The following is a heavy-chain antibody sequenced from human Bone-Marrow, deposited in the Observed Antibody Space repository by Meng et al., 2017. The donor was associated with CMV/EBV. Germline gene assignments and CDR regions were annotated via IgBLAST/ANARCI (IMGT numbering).Heavy chain of an antibody. CDR3: ARGLRYFDWLSPSDYYYGIDV. V-gene: IGHV1-69*02. D-gene: IGHD3-9*01. Sequence: SVKVSCKTSGGSFSNYPINWVRQAPGQGLEWMGRFIPMFNITGFAQRFQGRVSITADTSTSTGYMELSRLTSEDTAVYFCARGLRYFDWLSPSDYYYGIDVWGQRTPVAASS. CDR1: GGSFSNYP. CDR2: FIPMFNIT. J-gene: IGHJ6*01.